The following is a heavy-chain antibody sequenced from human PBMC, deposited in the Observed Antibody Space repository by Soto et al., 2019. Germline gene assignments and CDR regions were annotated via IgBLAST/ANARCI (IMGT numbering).Heavy chain of an antibody. CDR3: ATEGRSGQDY. CDR1: GRSISSSSYY. V-gene: IGHV4-39*01. D-gene: IGHD6-19*01. Sequence: QLQLQESGPGLVKPSETLFLTCTVSGRSISSSSYYWGWIRQPPGKGLEWIGSIYYSGSTYYNPTLKRRVTISVDTSKNQFSLKLSSVTAADTAVYYCATEGRSGQDYWGQGTPVTVSS. CDR2: IYYSGST. J-gene: IGHJ4*02.